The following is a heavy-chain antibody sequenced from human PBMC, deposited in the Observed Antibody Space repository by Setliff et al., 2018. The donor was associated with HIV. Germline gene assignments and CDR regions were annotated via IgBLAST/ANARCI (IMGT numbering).Heavy chain of an antibody. CDR3: ASEHCSGGSCNGFDI. Sequence: SETLSLTCTVSGVSISTSYWNWIRQPPGKGLEWIAYIYISGTTNYNPSLKTRVTISLDTSGNQFSLKLGSVNAADTAMYYCASEHCSGGSCNGFDIWGQGRMVTVSS. CDR2: IYISGTT. V-gene: IGHV4-4*09. J-gene: IGHJ3*02. D-gene: IGHD2-15*01. CDR1: GVSISTSY.